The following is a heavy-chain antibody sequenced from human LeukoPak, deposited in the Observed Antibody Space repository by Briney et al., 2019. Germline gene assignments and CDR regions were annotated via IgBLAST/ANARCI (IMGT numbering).Heavy chain of an antibody. D-gene: IGHD1-1*01. Sequence: ASVKVSCKASGYTISDYFMHWVRQAPGQGLEWMGWVNPNSGGTNYAQKFQGRVTMTRDTSISTAYMELSRLRSDDTAVYYCLGGTDFWGQGTLVTVSS. J-gene: IGHJ4*02. V-gene: IGHV1-2*02. CDR3: LGGTDF. CDR1: GYTISDYF. CDR2: VNPNSGGT.